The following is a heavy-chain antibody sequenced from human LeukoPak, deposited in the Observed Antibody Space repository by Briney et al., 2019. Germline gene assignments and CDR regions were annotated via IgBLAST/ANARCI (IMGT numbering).Heavy chain of an antibody. V-gene: IGHV4-59*01. D-gene: IGHD3-3*01. J-gene: IGHJ5*02. CDR1: GGSISSYY. CDR3: ARLAYDFWSGSIPNWFDP. CDR2: IYYSGST. Sequence: KTSETLSLTCTVSGGSISSYYWSWIRQPPGKGLEWIGYIYYSGSTNYSPSLKSRVTISVDTSKNQFSLNLSSVTAADTAVYYCARLAYDFWSGSIPNWFDPRGQGTLVTVSS.